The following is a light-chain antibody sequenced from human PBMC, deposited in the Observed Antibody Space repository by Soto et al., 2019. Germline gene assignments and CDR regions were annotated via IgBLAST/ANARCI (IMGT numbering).Light chain of an antibody. CDR2: EGS. J-gene: IGLJ2*01. Sequence: QSVLTQPASVSGAPGQSSTIACTGTSSDVGSYNLVSWYQQHPGKAPKLIIYEGSKRPSGLSNRFSGSKSGNTASLTISGLQAEDEADYYCCSYAHSSMVFGGGTKLTVL. CDR3: CSYAHSSMV. CDR1: SSDVGSYNL. V-gene: IGLV2-23*01.